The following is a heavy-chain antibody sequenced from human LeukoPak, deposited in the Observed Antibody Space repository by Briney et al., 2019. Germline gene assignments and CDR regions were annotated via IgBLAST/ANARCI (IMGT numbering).Heavy chain of an antibody. Sequence: PSETLSLTCTVSGGSVSSGSYYWSWIRQPPGKGLEWIGYIYYSGSTNYNPSLKSRVTISVDTSKNQFSLELSSVTAADTAVYYCVRGRIAALYYWGQGTLVTVSS. D-gene: IGHD6-6*01. J-gene: IGHJ4*02. CDR2: IYYSGST. CDR3: VRGRIAALYY. CDR1: GGSVSSGSYY. V-gene: IGHV4-61*01.